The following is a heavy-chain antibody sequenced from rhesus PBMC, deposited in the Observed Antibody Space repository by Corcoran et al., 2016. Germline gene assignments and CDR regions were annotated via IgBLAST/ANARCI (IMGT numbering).Heavy chain of an antibody. Sequence: EVQLAESGGGLVQPGGSLRLSCAASGFTVSSYWMSWVCQAPGKGLEGLSDMYGSTMYYGDTVKGRFTVARENGKNSLYLQMNSLRAEDTAVYYCTREGLQRFFDYWGQGVLVTVSS. CDR3: TREGLQRFFDY. J-gene: IGHJ4*01. CDR1: GFTVSSYW. V-gene: IGHV3-11*01. CDR2: MYGSTM. D-gene: IGHD5-42*01.